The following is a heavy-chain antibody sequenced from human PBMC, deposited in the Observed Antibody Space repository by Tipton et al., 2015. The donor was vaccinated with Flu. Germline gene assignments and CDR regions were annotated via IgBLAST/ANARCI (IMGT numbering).Heavy chain of an antibody. D-gene: IGHD6-6*01. Sequence: QLVQSGTEVRKPGSSVKVSCKASGGTFSRYPINWLRQAPGQGLESMGRIIPLLGMTNYAQKFQGRVTITADKSASTVFMELRGLGSDDTAICYCATDVSSGADYRVQCPLVSVS. CDR3: ATDVSSGADY. CDR2: IIPLLGMT. V-gene: IGHV1-69*09. CDR1: GGTFSRYP. J-gene: IGHJ4*02.